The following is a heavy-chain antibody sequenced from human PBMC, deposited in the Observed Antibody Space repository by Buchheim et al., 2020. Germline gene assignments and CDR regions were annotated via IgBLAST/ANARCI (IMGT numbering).Heavy chain of an antibody. CDR2: ILYDGSNI. V-gene: IGHV3-30*18. CDR3: AKDGGNSFDY. Sequence: QVQLVESGGGVVQPGRSLRLSCAASGFTFSSYVMHWVRQAPGKGLEWVAVILYDGSNIYYPHPVMCRFTISRDNSQNSLYLQMNSLRAEDTAVYYCAKDGGNSFDYWGQGTL. D-gene: IGHD2-15*01. CDR1: GFTFSSYV. J-gene: IGHJ4*02.